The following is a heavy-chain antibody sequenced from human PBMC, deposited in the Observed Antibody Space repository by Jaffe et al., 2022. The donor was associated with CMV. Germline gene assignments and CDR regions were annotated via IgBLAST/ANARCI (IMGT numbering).Heavy chain of an antibody. CDR1: GFTFDDYA. J-gene: IGHJ6*02. D-gene: IGHD6-13*01. Sequence: EVQLVESGGGLVQPGRSLRLSCAASGFTFDDYAMHWVRQAPGKGLEWVSGISWNSGSIGYADSVKGRFTISRDNAKNSLYLQMNSLRAEDTALYYCAKGAAADGLAPGGGPSPSNYGMDVWGQGTTVTVSS. V-gene: IGHV3-9*01. CDR2: ISWNSGSI. CDR3: AKGAAADGLAPGGGPSPSNYGMDV.